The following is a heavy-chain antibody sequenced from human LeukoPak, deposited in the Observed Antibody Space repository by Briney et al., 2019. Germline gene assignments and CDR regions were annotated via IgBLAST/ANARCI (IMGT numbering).Heavy chain of an antibody. CDR3: ARLIVVPSLNAFDI. D-gene: IGHD3-22*01. Sequence: SVKVSCKASGRTFSSYTINWVRQPPAQGLEWMGRIIPIFGTANYAQNFQGRGTITTDESTSTAHMDQRSLTSEDTAVYYCARLIVVPSLNAFDIWGKGTMVTVSS. V-gene: IGHV1-69*05. CDR2: IIPIFGTA. J-gene: IGHJ3*02. CDR1: GRTFSSYT.